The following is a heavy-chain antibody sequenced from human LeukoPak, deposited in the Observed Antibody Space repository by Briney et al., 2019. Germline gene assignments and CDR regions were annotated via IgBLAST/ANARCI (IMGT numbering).Heavy chain of an antibody. Sequence: SETLSLTCTVSGGSISSYYWSWIRQPPGKGLEWIGYIYYSGSTNYNPSLKSRVTISVDTSKNQFSLKLSSVTAADTAVYYCAREEYSSGFFDYWGQGTLVTVSS. J-gene: IGHJ4*02. D-gene: IGHD6-19*01. CDR1: GGSISSYY. CDR3: AREEYSSGFFDY. CDR2: IYYSGST. V-gene: IGHV4-59*01.